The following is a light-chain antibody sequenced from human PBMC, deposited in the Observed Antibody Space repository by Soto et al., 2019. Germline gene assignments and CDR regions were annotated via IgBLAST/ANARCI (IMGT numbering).Light chain of an antibody. CDR2: DAS. CDR3: QQYESYPKT. V-gene: IGKV1-13*02. CDR1: QSISSH. J-gene: IGKJ1*01. Sequence: SHSPAALSSSLGAPVTLTGRASQSISSHLNWYQQKPGKATKLLIYDASSLESGVPSRFSGSGSGTEFTLTISSLQPEDFATYYCQQYESYPKTFGQGTKVDIK.